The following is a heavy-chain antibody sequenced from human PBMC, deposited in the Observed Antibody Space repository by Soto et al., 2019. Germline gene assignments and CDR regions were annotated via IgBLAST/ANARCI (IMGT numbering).Heavy chain of an antibody. D-gene: IGHD2-2*01. V-gene: IGHV4-59*08. CDR3: ARTERETAAMLSFHYYYYMDV. J-gene: IGHJ6*03. CDR1: GGSISSYY. Sequence: SETLSLTCTVSGGSISSYYWSWIRQPPGKGLEWIGYIYYSGSTNYNPSLKSRVTISVDTSKNQFSLKLSSVTAADTAVYYCARTERETAAMLSFHYYYYMDVWGKGTTVTVSS. CDR2: IYYSGST.